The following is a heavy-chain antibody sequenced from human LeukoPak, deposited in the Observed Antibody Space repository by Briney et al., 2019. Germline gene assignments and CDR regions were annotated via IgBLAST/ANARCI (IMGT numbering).Heavy chain of an antibody. CDR2: IWYDGSNK. CDR3: ATISRGGYNSVDY. Sequence: GGSLRLSCAVSGFIFRSYDMHWVRQAPDKGLEWVAVIWYDGSNKYYAESVKGRFTISRDNSKNTLYLQMNSLRGEDTALYYCATISRGGYNSVDYWGQGTLVTVSS. D-gene: IGHD5-24*01. CDR1: GFIFRSYD. J-gene: IGHJ4*02. V-gene: IGHV3-33*01.